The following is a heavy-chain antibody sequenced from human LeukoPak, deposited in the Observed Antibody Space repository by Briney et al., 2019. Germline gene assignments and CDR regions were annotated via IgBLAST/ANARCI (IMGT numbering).Heavy chain of an antibody. V-gene: IGHV3-48*03. J-gene: IGHJ4*02. D-gene: IGHD3-16*02. CDR2: ISSSGSTI. CDR3: ARDNYDYVWGSYRHFDY. Sequence: GGSLRLSCAASGFTFSSYEINWVRQAPGKGLEWVSYISSSGSTIYYADSVKGRFTISRDNAKNSMYLQMNSLRAEDTAVYYCARDNYDYVWGSYRHFDYWGQGTLVTVSS. CDR1: GFTFSSYE.